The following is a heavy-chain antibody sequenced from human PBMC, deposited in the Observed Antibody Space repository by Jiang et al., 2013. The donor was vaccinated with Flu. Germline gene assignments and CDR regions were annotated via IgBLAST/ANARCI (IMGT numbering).Heavy chain of an antibody. V-gene: IGHV4-61*01. CDR2: FYYTGRA. CDR3: AKDRGTQGGYDY. D-gene: IGHD3-10*01. Sequence: SGSGLVKPSETLSLRCTVSGASVSSGHNYWTWIRQPPGKGLEWIGCFYYTGRASYNPSLKSRVTISVDTSKNQFSLKLSSVTAADTAVYYCAKDRGTQGGYDYWGQGTLVTVSS. J-gene: IGHJ4*02. CDR1: GASVSSGHNY.